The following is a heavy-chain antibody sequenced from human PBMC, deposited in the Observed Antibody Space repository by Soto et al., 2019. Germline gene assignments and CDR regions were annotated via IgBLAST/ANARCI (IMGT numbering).Heavy chain of an antibody. CDR3: AKGGTIFGPFDY. CDR1: GFTFSSYG. D-gene: IGHD3-3*01. CDR2: ISYDGSNK. Sequence: GGSLRLSCAASGFTFSSYGMHWVRQAPGKGLEWVAVISYDGSNKYYADSVKGRFTISRDNSKNTLYLQMNSLSAEATAVYYGAKGGTIFGPFDYWGQGTLVTVSS. V-gene: IGHV3-30*18. J-gene: IGHJ4*02.